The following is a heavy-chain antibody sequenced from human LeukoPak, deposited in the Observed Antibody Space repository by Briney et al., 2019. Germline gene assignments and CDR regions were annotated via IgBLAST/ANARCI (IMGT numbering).Heavy chain of an antibody. V-gene: IGHV1-18*04. J-gene: IGHJ4*02. CDR3: AKVGATVGYSANDY. D-gene: IGHD1-26*01. CDR2: ISSYDGNT. Sequence: ASVNVSFTASGYSFTIYGISWVRQAPREGLGRMGWISSYDGNTNYAQKVQGRVTMTTDSSTSTAYMELRSLRSDDTAVYYCAKVGATVGYSANDYWGQGTLVTVSS. CDR1: GYSFTIYG.